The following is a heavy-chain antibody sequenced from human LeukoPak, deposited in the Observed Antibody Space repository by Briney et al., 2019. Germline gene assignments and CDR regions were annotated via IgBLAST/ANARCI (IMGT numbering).Heavy chain of an antibody. CDR1: GDSISNYY. J-gene: IGHJ3*02. CDR3: ARRRSDPGAFDI. CDR2: INHSGST. Sequence: PSETLSLTCSVSGDSISNYYWSWIRQPPGKGLEWIGEINHSGSTNYNPSLKSRVTISVDTSKNQFSLKMSSVTATDTAIYYCARRRSDPGAFDIWGQGTQVTVSS. D-gene: IGHD2-21*02. V-gene: IGHV4-34*01.